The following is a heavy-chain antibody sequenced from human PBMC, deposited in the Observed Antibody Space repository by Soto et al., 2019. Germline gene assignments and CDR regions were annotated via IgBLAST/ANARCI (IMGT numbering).Heavy chain of an antibody. CDR3: AKVGGENGYCTRTSCLYYFDY. CDR2: ISDSGST. D-gene: IGHD2-2*03. Sequence: EVQLLESGGGLVQPGGSLRLSCEASGFTFSSYALSWVRQTPGKGLEWVSTISDSGSTYYADSVKGRFTISRDNSKNTLYLQMNSLRAEDTAVYYCAKVGGENGYCTRTSCLYYFDYWGQGTLVTVSS. J-gene: IGHJ4*02. V-gene: IGHV3-23*01. CDR1: GFTFSSYA.